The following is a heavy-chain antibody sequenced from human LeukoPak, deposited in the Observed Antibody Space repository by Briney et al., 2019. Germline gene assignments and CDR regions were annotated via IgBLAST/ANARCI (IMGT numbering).Heavy chain of an antibody. CDR1: GFTFSGHW. CDR2: IKEDGSKK. Sequence: GGSLRLSCAASGFTFSGHWMTWLRQAPGKGLEWVANIKEDGSKKNYVDSVKGRFTISRDNAKDSLYLQMTSLRAEDTAMYYCATPLDYYDTSGFHQGGDWGQGTLVIVSS. V-gene: IGHV3-7*03. CDR3: ATPLDYYDTSGFHQGGD. D-gene: IGHD3-22*01. J-gene: IGHJ4*02.